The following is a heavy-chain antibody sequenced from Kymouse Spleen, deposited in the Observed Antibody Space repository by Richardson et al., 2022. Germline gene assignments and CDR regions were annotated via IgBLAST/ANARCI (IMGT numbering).Heavy chain of an antibody. CDR3: ARHVQQWPLDY. CDR2: IYYSGST. J-gene: IGHJ4*02. CDR1: GGSISSSSYY. V-gene: IGHV4-39*01. Sequence: QLQLQESGPGLVKPSETLSLTCTVSGGSISSSSYYWGWIRQPPGKGLEWIGSIYYSGSTYYNPSLKSRVTISVDTSKNQFSLKLSSVTAADTAVYYCARHVQQWPLDYWGQGTLVTVSS. D-gene: IGHD6-19*01.